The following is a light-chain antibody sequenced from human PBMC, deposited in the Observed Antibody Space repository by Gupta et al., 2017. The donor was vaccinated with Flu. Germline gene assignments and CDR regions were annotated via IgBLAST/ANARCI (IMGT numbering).Light chain of an antibody. CDR2: QGS. J-gene: IGLJ2*01. CDR3: QAWDSSTVG. V-gene: IGLV3-1*01. Sequence: SYELTQPPSVSVSPGQTASITCSGDKLGDKYACWYQQKPGQSPVLVIYQGSKRPSGIPERFSGSNSGNTATLTISGTQAMDEADYYGQAWDSSTVGFGGGTKLTVL. CDR1: KLGDKY.